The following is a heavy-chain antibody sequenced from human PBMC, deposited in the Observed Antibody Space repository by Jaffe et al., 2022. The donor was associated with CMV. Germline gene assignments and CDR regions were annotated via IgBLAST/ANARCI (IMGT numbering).Heavy chain of an antibody. CDR1: GGSFSGYY. CDR2: INHSGST. Sequence: QVQLQQWGAGLLKPSETLSLTCAVYGGSFSGYYWSWIRQPPGKGLEWIGEINHSGSTNYNPSLKSRVTISVDTSKNQFSLKLSSVTAADTAVYYCARGIRRWSSSLPFDYWGQGTLVTVSS. CDR3: ARGIRRWSSSLPFDY. J-gene: IGHJ4*02. D-gene: IGHD6-6*01. V-gene: IGHV4-34*01.